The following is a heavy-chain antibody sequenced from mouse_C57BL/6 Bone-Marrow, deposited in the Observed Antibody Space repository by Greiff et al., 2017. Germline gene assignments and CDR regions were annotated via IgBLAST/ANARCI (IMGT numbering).Heavy chain of an antibody. V-gene: IGHV5-6*01. D-gene: IGHD2-2*01. CDR2: ISSGGGYT. CDR3: ARHAEEWLRWFDY. Sequence: EVQLVQSGGDLVKPGGSLKLSCAASGFTFSSYGMSWVRQTPDQRLEWVATISSGGGYTYYPDSVKGRFTISRDNAKNTLYLQLSSLKSEDTAMYYCARHAEEWLRWFDYWGQGTLVTVSA. J-gene: IGHJ3*01. CDR1: GFTFSSYG.